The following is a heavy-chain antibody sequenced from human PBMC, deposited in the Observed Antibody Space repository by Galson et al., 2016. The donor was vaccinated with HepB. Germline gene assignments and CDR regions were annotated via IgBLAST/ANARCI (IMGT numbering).Heavy chain of an antibody. Sequence: SVKVSCKASGYTFTTYAITWVRQAPGQGLECMGWISSYDGRTNYAQMVQGRVTMTTDTSTGTTYMELSSLRSEDTAVYYCARGRGLWFGEGTPYYGMDVWGQGTTVTVSS. CDR3: ARGRGLWFGEGTPYYGMDV. CDR2: ISSYDGRT. CDR1: GYTFTTYA. D-gene: IGHD3-10*01. V-gene: IGHV1-18*01. J-gene: IGHJ6*02.